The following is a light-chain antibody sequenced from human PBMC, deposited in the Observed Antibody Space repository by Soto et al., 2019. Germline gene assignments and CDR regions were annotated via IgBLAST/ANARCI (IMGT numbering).Light chain of an antibody. CDR2: AAS. Sequence: DIQMTQSPSSVSASVGDGDTITCRASQGISSWLAWYQQKPGKAPKFLIYAASTLQSGVPSRFSGSASGTDFTLPISNLQPEDFATYYCQQAYSFPITFGQGTRLEIK. V-gene: IGKV1-12*01. CDR3: QQAYSFPIT. J-gene: IGKJ5*01. CDR1: QGISSW.